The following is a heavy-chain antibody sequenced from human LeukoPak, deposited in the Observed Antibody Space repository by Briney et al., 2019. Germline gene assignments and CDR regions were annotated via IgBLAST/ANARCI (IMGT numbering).Heavy chain of an antibody. V-gene: IGHV4-4*02. CDR2: IYRSGST. Sequence: HPSETLSLTCAVSGGSISSPNWWTWVRQPPGKGLEWIGEIYRSGSTNYNPSLKSRVTMSVDKSKNQFSLKMTSVTAADTAVYYCARVRYSGSYYGHDAFDIWGQGTMVTVPS. D-gene: IGHD1-26*01. J-gene: IGHJ3*02. CDR1: GGSISSPNW. CDR3: ARVRYSGSYYGHDAFDI.